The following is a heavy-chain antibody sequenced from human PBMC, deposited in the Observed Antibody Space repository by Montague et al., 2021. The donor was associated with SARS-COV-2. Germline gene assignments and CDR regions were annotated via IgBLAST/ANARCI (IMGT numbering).Heavy chain of an antibody. CDR2: INHSGST. D-gene: IGHD3-10*01. Sequence: SETLSLTCAVYGGSFSGYYWSWIRQPPGKGLELIWEINHSGSTNYNPSLKSRVTISVDTSKNQFSLKLSSVTAADTAVYYCARVRYYGSGTSLGMDVWGQGTTVTVSS. V-gene: IGHV4-34*01. J-gene: IGHJ6*02. CDR1: GGSFSGYY. CDR3: ARVRYYGSGTSLGMDV.